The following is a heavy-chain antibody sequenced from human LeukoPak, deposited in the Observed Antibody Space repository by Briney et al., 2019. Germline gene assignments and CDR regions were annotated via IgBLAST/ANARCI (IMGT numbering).Heavy chain of an antibody. V-gene: IGHV3-7*01. J-gene: IGHJ5*02. CDR3: VTQQLAPP. Sequence: GGSLRLSFTSSGSTFSNYWKSCVRQAPGKGLEWVANIKEDGSIEDYVDSVKGRFTVSRDNAKNSLYLQMNSLRAEDTAVYYCVTQQLAPPWGQGTLVTVSS. CDR1: GSTFSNYW. CDR2: IKEDGSIE. D-gene: IGHD5-24*01.